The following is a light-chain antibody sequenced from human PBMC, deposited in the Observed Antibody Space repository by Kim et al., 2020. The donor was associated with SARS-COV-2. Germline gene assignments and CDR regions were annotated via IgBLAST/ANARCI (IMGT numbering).Light chain of an antibody. CDR3: AAWDDSLSVL. V-gene: IGLV1-47*01. Sequence: QLVLTQPPSASGTPGQRVTISCSGSSSNIGSNYVYWYQQLPGTAPKLLIYRNNQRPSGVPDRFSGSKSGTSASLAISGLRSEDEADYYCAAWDDSLSVLFGGGTQLTVL. J-gene: IGLJ2*01. CDR1: SSNIGSNY. CDR2: RNN.